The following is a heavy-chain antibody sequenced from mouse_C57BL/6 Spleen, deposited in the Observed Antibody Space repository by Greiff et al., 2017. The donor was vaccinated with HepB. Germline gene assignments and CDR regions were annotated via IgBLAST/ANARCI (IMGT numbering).Heavy chain of an antibody. V-gene: IGHV1-69*01. CDR1: GYTFTSYW. CDR3: ARLATVYYFDY. Sequence: VQLQQPGAELVMPGASVKLSCKASGYTFTSYWMHWVKQRPGQGLEWIGEIDPSDSYTNYNQKFKGKSTLTVDKSSSTAYMQLSSLTSEDSAVYYCARLATVYYFDYWGQGTTLTVSS. CDR2: IDPSDSYT. J-gene: IGHJ2*01. D-gene: IGHD4-1*02.